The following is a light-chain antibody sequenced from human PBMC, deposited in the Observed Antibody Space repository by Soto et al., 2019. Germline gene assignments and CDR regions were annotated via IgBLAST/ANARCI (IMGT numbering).Light chain of an antibody. V-gene: IGLV2-14*03. Sequence: QSALTQPASVSGSPGQSITISCGGTSSDVGAYIYVSWYQQYPGKAPKLLLSEVSKRPSGVSDRFSGSKSGNTASLTISGLQTQDEADYYCSSFTSAYTFVFGTGTKVIV. CDR1: SSDVGAYIY. CDR2: EVS. CDR3: SSFTSAYTFV. J-gene: IGLJ1*01.